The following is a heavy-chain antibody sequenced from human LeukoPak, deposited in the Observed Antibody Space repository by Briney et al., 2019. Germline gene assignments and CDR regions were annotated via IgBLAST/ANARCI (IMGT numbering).Heavy chain of an antibody. CDR1: GYTFTGYY. D-gene: IGHD3-22*01. Sequence: GASVKVSCKASGYTFTGYYLHWVRQAPGQGLEWMGWINPNSGGTNYAQKLQGRVTMTTDTSTSTAYMELRSLRSDDTAVYYCARDRSSDYYDSSGYYDYWGQGTLVTVSS. J-gene: IGHJ4*02. CDR2: INPNSGGT. CDR3: ARDRSSDYYDSSGYYDY. V-gene: IGHV1-2*02.